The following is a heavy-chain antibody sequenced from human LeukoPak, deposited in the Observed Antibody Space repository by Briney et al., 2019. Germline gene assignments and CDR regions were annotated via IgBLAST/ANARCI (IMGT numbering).Heavy chain of an antibody. CDR3: ARVVVVTATNYYMDV. Sequence: SETLTLTCTVSGASIRGSSYYWAWIRQTPGKGLEWIGSIYYSGSTHYTPSLKSRLTMSVDTSKNQFSLKLSSVAAADTAVYYCARVVVVTATNYYMDVWGKGTTVTVSS. V-gene: IGHV4-39*07. CDR2: IYYSGST. J-gene: IGHJ6*03. CDR1: GASIRGSSYY. D-gene: IGHD2-21*02.